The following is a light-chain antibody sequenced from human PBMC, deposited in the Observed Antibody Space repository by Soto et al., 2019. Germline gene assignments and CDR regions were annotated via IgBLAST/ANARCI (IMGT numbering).Light chain of an antibody. CDR1: SSDVGTYNL. Sequence: QSVLTQPASVSGSPGQSTTISCTGTSSDVGTYNLVSWYQHHPGKAPELMIYEGSKRPSGVSNRFSGSKSGNTASLTISGLQAEDEADYYCCSYAGSSTYVFGTGTKVTVL. V-gene: IGLV2-23*01. J-gene: IGLJ1*01. CDR3: CSYAGSSTYV. CDR2: EGS.